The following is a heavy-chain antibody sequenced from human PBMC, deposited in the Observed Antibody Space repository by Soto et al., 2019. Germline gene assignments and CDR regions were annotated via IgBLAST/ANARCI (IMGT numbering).Heavy chain of an antibody. D-gene: IGHD6-13*01. CDR2: FDPEDGET. CDR3: ATALRVRQLTFGYYFDY. J-gene: IGHJ4*02. CDR1: GYTLTELS. Sequence: QVQLVQSGAEVKKPGASVKVSCKVSGYTLTELSMHWVRQAPGKGLEWMGGFDPEDGETIYAQKFQGRVTMTEDTSTDTAYMELRSLGSEDTAVYYCATALRVRQLTFGYYFDYWGQGTLVTVSS. V-gene: IGHV1-24*01.